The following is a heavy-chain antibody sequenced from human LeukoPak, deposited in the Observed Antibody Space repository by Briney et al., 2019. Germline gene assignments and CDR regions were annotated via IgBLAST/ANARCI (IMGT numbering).Heavy chain of an antibody. CDR3: ARRIVGTGWGRENWLDS. V-gene: IGHV4-59*08. CDR1: GDSISNYL. Sequence: SETLSLTCTVSGDSISNYLWNWIRQPPGKGLEWIGYTYYNGNTNSNPSLRRRVSMSVDTSKNQFSLKLTSMTAADTAIYYCARRIVGTGWGRENWLDSWGQGTLVTVSS. D-gene: IGHD3/OR15-3a*01. CDR2: TYYNGNT. J-gene: IGHJ5*01.